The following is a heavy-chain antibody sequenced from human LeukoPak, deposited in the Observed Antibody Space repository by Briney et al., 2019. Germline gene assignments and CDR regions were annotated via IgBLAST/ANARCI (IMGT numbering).Heavy chain of an antibody. CDR2: INPSGGST. V-gene: IGHV1-46*01. CDR1: GYTFTSYY. CDR3: ARDREGYYGSPPYDY. Sequence: ASVKVSCKASGYTFTSYYMHWVRQAPGQGLEWMGIINPSGGSTSYAQKFQGRVTMTRDTSTSTVYMELSSLRSEDAAVYYCARDREGYYGSPPYDYWGQGTLVTVSS. D-gene: IGHD3-22*01. J-gene: IGHJ4*02.